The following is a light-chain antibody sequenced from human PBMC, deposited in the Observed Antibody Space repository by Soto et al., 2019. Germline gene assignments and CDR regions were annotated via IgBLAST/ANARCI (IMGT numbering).Light chain of an antibody. J-gene: IGLJ1*01. CDR1: GSDIGYFNY. CDR3: KSYAVGSTYV. CDR2: EVD. Sequence: QSGLTQPASVSGSPGQSITISCTGTGSDIGYFNYVSWYQQQPGKAPKLMIYEVDNRPSGVSIRFSGSKSGSTASLTISGLQAEDEADYYCKSYAVGSTYVFGTGTKVTVL. V-gene: IGLV2-14*01.